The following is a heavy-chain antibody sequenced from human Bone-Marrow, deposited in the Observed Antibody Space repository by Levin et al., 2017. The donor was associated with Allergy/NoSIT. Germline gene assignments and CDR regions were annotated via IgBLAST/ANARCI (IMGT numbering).Heavy chain of an antibody. CDR2: IYHSGST. CDR3: ARDQVIGYYGSGSHNRFDP. J-gene: IGHJ5*02. CDR1: AYSISSGYY. Sequence: SETLSLTCAVSAYSISSGYYWGWIRQPPGKGLEWIGSIYHSGSTYYNPSLKSRVTISVDTSKNQFSLKMSSVTAADTAVYYCARDQVIGYYGSGSHNRFDPWGQGILVTVSS. D-gene: IGHD3-10*01. V-gene: IGHV4-38-2*02.